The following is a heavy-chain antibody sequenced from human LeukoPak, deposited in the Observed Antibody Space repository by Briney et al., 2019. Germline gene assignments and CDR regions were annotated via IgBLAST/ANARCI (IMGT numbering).Heavy chain of an antibody. D-gene: IGHD6-13*01. CDR3: ARPYSSSWYEVSAFDY. Sequence: GASLPISCQGSGSSFTSYWISWVRQLPGKGLEGVGRIDPSDSYTNYSPSFQGHVTISADKSISTAYLQWSSLKASDTAMYYFARPYSSSWYEVSAFDYWGQGTLVTVSS. V-gene: IGHV5-10-1*01. CDR1: GSSFTSYW. CDR2: IDPSDSYT. J-gene: IGHJ4*02.